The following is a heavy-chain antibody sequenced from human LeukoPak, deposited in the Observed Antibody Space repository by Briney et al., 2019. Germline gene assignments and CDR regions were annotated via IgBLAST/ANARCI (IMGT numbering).Heavy chain of an antibody. CDR3: ARGGMTTVTGNDY. CDR1: GFTFRTYW. CDR2: IDSDGSST. D-gene: IGHD4-17*01. Sequence: GGSLRLSCAASGFTFRTYWMHWVRQATGKGLVWVSRIDSDGSSTNYADSVKGRFTISRDNANNTLYLQMNSLRAEDTAVYYCARGGMTTVTGNDYWGQGTLVTVSS. V-gene: IGHV3-74*01. J-gene: IGHJ4*02.